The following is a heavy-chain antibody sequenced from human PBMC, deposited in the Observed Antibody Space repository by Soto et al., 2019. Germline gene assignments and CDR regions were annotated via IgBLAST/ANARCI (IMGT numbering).Heavy chain of an antibody. V-gene: IGHV3-30*18. J-gene: IGHJ4*02. Sequence: VGSLRLSCAASGFTFSSYGMHWVRQAPGKRLEWVAVISYDGSNKYYADSVKGRFTISRDNSKNTLYLQMNSLRAEDTAVYYCAKDSSGGPFDYWGQGTLVTVSS. CDR2: ISYDGSNK. CDR3: AKDSSGGPFDY. D-gene: IGHD6-19*01. CDR1: GFTFSSYG.